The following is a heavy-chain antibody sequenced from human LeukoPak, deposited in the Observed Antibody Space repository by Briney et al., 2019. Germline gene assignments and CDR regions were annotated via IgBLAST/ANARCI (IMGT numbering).Heavy chain of an antibody. V-gene: IGHV1-69*02. J-gene: IGHJ5*02. CDR3: ATRAAFGVVTYNWFDP. Sequence: FQGRLTITADKSTSTAYMELSSLRSEDTAVYYCATRAAFGVVTYNWFDPWGQGTLVTVSS. D-gene: IGHD3-3*01.